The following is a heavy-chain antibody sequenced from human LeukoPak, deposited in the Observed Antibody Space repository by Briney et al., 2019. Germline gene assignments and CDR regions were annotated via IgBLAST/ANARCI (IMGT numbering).Heavy chain of an antibody. CDR2: ISWNSGSI. Sequence: PGRSLRLSCAASGFTFDDYAMHWVRQAPGKGLEWVSGISWNSGSIGYADSVKGRFTISRDNAKNSLYLQMNSLRAEDTALYYCAKDLIWDDAFDIWGPGTMVTVSS. D-gene: IGHD1-26*01. V-gene: IGHV3-9*01. CDR3: AKDLIWDDAFDI. J-gene: IGHJ3*02. CDR1: GFTFDDYA.